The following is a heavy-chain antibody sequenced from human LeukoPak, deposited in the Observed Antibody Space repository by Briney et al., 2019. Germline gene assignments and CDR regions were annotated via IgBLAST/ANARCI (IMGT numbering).Heavy chain of an antibody. D-gene: IGHD4-11*01. J-gene: IGHJ4*02. Sequence: GGSLRLSCAASGFTFSNAWMSWVRQAPGKGLEWVGRIKSKTDGGTTDYAAPVKGRFTISRDDSKNTLYLQMNSLKTEDTAMYYCTPDVYSKYKGYFDYWGQGTLVTVSS. CDR3: TPDVYSKYKGYFDY. V-gene: IGHV3-15*05. CDR1: GFTFSNAW. CDR2: IKSKTDGGTT.